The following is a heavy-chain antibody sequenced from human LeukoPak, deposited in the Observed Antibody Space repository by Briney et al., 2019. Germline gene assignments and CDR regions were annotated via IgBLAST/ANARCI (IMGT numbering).Heavy chain of an antibody. CDR3: AKDLYSSGFDY. J-gene: IGHJ4*02. CDR1: GFTFSSYG. Sequence: PGRSLRLPCAASGFTFSSYGMHWVRQAPGKGLEWVAVISYDGSNKYYADSVKGRFTISRDNSKNTLYLQMNSLRAEDTAVYYCAKDLYSSGFDYWGQGTLVTVSS. D-gene: IGHD6-25*01. CDR2: ISYDGSNK. V-gene: IGHV3-30*18.